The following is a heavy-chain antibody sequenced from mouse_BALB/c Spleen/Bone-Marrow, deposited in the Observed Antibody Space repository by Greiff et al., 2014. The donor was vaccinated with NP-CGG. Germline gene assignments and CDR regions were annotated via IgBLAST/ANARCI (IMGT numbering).Heavy chain of an antibody. J-gene: IGHJ2*01. CDR3: ARVRNWADY. Sequence: VQLVESGAELVRPGSSVKISCKASGYAFSSYWMNWVKQRPGQGLEWIGQIYPRDGDTNYNGKFKGKATLTADKSSSTAYMQLSSLASEDSAVYFCARVRNWADYWGQGTTLTVSS. CDR1: GYAFSSYW. CDR2: IYPRDGDT. V-gene: IGHV1-80*01. D-gene: IGHD4-1*01.